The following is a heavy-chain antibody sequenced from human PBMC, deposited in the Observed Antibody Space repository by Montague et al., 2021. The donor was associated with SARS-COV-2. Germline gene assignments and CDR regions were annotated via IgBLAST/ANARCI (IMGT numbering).Heavy chain of an antibody. J-gene: IGHJ2*01. CDR3: ARAYCGGDCYFYWYFDL. Sequence: CAISGDSVSSNIATWDWIRQSPSRGLERLGRTYYRSKWYNDYAVSVKIRVIINPDTSNNRISLQLNSVTPEDTAVYYCARAYCGGDCYFYWYFDLWGRGTLVTVSS. D-gene: IGHD2-21*02. CDR1: GDSVSSNIAT. V-gene: IGHV6-1*01. CDR2: TYYRSKWYN.